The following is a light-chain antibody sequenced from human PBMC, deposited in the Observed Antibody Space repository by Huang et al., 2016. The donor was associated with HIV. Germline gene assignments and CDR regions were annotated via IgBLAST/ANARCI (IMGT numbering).Light chain of an antibody. CDR3: QQSSGFPWT. CDR2: AAS. Sequence: DIQMTQSPSSLSASVGDRVTITCRASENINRFLTWYQQKPGKAPELLIYAASTLQPGVPSRFSGGGSRTDFTLTISSLQPEDFATYYCQQSSGFPWTFGQGTKVEIK. CDR1: ENINRF. J-gene: IGKJ1*01. V-gene: IGKV1-39*01.